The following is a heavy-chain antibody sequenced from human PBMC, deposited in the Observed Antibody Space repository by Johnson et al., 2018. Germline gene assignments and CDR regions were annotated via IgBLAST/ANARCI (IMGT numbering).Heavy chain of an antibody. D-gene: IGHD2-15*01. J-gene: IGHJ4*02. CDR2: VNPRGDGT. CDR3: SRELAGGYVDY. Sequence: VQLLESGAEVKKPGASXTVSCKASGYTFNTYYMHWVRQAPGQGPEWVGLVNPRGDGTNYAQKFRGRGTMTRDTPTSTVYMDLSSLRSEDTAVYYWSRELAGGYVDYWGQGTLVTVSS. V-gene: IGHV1-46*02. CDR1: GYTFNTYY.